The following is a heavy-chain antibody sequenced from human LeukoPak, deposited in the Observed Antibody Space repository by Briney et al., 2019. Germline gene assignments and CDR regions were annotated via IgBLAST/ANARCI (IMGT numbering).Heavy chain of an antibody. V-gene: IGHV3-33*01. D-gene: IGHD3-22*01. CDR1: GFTFSSYG. J-gene: IGHJ3*02. Sequence: GGSLRLSCAASGFTFSSYGMHWVRQAPGKGLEWVSVIWNDGSNKYYADSVKGRFTISRDNSKNTLYLQMNSLRAEDTAVYYCARIHSLYYYDSSGYGAFDIWGQGTMVTVSS. CDR2: IWNDGSNK. CDR3: ARIHSLYYYDSSGYGAFDI.